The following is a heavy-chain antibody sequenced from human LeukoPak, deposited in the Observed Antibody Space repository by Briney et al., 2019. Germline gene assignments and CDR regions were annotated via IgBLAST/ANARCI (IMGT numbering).Heavy chain of an antibody. J-gene: IGHJ5*02. CDR2: ISDTGSA. D-gene: IGHD5-18*01. V-gene: IGHV4-4*07. CDR3: ARGGAHSFGP. CDR1: GGSISDYS. Sequence: SETLSLTCSVSGGSISDYSWSWIRQPAGKGLEWIGRISDTGSANYNPSLKSRVTMSVDTSKKQFSLKLSSVTAADTAVYYCARGGAHSFGPLGQGTLVTVSS.